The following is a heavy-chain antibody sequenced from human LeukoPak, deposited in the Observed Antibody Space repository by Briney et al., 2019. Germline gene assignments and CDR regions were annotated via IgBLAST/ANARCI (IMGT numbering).Heavy chain of an antibody. J-gene: IGHJ3*02. CDR3: AREGSHGDDAFDI. Sequence: ASLKVSCKASGYTFTGYYMHCVRQAPGQGLEWMGWINRNSGDTNYAQKCQGRVTMTRDTSISTAYMELSRLRANDTDVYYCAREGSHGDDAFDIWGQGTMVTVSS. CDR2: INRNSGDT. V-gene: IGHV1-2*02. CDR1: GYTFTGYY.